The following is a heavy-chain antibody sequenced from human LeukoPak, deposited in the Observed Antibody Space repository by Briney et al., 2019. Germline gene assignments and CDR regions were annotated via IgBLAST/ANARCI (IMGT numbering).Heavy chain of an antibody. V-gene: IGHV1-2*06. CDR3: ARVSGDLLAFDI. J-gene: IGHJ3*02. CDR1: GYTLTGYC. Sequence: ASVKVSCKASGYTLTGYCMNWVRQAPGQGLEWMGRINPNSGGTNYAQKFQGRVTMTRDTSISTAYMELSRLRSDDTAVYYCARVSGDLLAFDIWGQGTMVTVSS. D-gene: IGHD7-27*01. CDR2: INPNSGGT.